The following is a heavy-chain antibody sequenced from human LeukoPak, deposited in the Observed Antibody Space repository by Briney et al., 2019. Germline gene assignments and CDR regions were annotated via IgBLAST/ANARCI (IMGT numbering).Heavy chain of an antibody. D-gene: IGHD5-24*01. CDR2: ISYDGSNK. CDR3: ARGVRDVLQTLTAGYYFDY. V-gene: IGHV3-30-3*01. CDR1: GLTFSSYA. Sequence: GGSLRLSCAASGLTFSSYAIHWVRQAPGKGLEWLAVISYDGSNKYYADSVKGRFTISRDNSKNTLYLQMNSLRAEDTAVYYCARGVRDVLQTLTAGYYFDYWGQGTLVTVSS. J-gene: IGHJ4*02.